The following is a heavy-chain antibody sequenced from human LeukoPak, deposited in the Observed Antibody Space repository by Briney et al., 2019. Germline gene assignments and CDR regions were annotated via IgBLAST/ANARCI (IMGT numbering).Heavy chain of an antibody. V-gene: IGHV4-59*08. CDR2: IYYSGST. CDR3: ARETHYGDYL. Sequence: PSETLSLTCTVSGGSISSYYWSWIRQPPGKGLEWIGYIYYSGSTNYNPSLKSRVTISVDTSKNQFSLKLSSVTAADTAVYYCARETHYGDYLWGQGTLVTVSS. J-gene: IGHJ4*02. CDR1: GGSISSYY. D-gene: IGHD4-17*01.